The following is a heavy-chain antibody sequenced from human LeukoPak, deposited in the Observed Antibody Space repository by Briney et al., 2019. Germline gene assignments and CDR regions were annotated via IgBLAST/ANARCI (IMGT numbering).Heavy chain of an antibody. J-gene: IGHJ6*03. V-gene: IGHV4-34*01. CDR3: ARMTVYYYYMDV. CDR1: GGSFSGYY. CDR2: INHSGST. Sequence: SETLSLTCAVYGGSFSGYYWSWIRQPPGKGLEGIGEINHSGSTNYNPSLKSRVTISVDTSKNQFSLKLSSVTAADTAVYYCARMTVYYYYMDVWGKGTTVTVSS. D-gene: IGHD4-17*01.